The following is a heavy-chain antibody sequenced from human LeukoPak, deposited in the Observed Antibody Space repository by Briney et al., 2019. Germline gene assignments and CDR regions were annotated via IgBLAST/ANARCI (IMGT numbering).Heavy chain of an antibody. CDR3: ARPQFRAAAEPPDY. V-gene: IGHV5-51*01. Sequence: GESLKISWKGSGYSFTSYWIGWVRQMPGKGLEWMGIIYPGDSDTRYSPSFQGQVTISADKSSSTAYLQWSSLKASDTAMYYCARPQFRAAAEPPDYWGQGTLVTVSS. CDR1: GYSFTSYW. D-gene: IGHD6-13*01. J-gene: IGHJ4*02. CDR2: IYPGDSDT.